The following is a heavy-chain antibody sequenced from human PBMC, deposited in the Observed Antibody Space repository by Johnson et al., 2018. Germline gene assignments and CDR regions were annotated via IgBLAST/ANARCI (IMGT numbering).Heavy chain of an antibody. J-gene: IGHJ1*01. V-gene: IGHV3-74*01. CDR1: GFTFSHYD. D-gene: IGHD4-23*01. CDR3: EKDRALRWSAIQH. CDR2: INRDGRWT. Sequence: VQLQESGGGVVQPGRSLRLCYAVSGFTFSHYDIPWVRQAPGKGLEWFSRINRDGRWTIYADSVKGRFTLSRDDAKNVMYLQMNSRRTEDTAFYYCEKDRALRWSAIQHWGQGTRVTVSS.